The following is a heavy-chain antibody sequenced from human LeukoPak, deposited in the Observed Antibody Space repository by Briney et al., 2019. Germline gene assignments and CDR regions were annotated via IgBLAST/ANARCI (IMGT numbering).Heavy chain of an antibody. D-gene: IGHD3-22*01. Sequence: PGGSLTLSCTASGFTFDDYGMTWFRQAPGGGLEWVSGVNWSGGSTNYDDSVKGRFTISRDSATNSLYLQMNSLRAEDTALYYCARAHNYDGRDYYYAFSDYWGQGTLVTVSS. CDR2: VNWSGGST. CDR1: GFTFDDYG. J-gene: IGHJ4*02. CDR3: ARAHNYDGRDYYYAFSDY. V-gene: IGHV3-20*04.